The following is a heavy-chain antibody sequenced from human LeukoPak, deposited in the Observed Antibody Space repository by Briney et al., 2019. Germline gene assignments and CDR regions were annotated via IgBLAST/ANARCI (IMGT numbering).Heavy chain of an antibody. CDR3: ARGNYYYDSSGYYFDY. Sequence: GGSLRLSCAASGFTVSSNYMSWVRQAPGKGLEWVSVIYSGGSTYYADSVKGRFTISRDNSKNTLYLQMNSLRAEDTAVYYCARGNYYYDSSGYYFDYWGQGTLVTVSS. D-gene: IGHD3-22*01. CDR1: GFTVSSNY. J-gene: IGHJ4*02. V-gene: IGHV3-66*01. CDR2: IYSGGST.